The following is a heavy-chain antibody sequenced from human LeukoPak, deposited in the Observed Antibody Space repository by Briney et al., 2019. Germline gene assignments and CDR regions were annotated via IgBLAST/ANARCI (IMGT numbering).Heavy chain of an antibody. V-gene: IGHV1-69*08. Sequence: ASVKVSCKTFGGTFRAHIFSWVRQAPGQGLEWMGKITPIIDSAKYSQKFRDRLTITGDSSTGTAYLQLSSLTPEDTALYYCTRVNLRGSQYNWFDPWGQGTLVIVSS. D-gene: IGHD1-26*01. J-gene: IGHJ5*02. CDR1: GGTFRAHI. CDR2: ITPIIDSA. CDR3: TRVNLRGSQYNWFDP.